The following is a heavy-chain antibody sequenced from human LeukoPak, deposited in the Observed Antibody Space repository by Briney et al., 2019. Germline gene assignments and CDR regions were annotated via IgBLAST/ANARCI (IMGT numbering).Heavy chain of an antibody. CDR1: GFTFSSYA. V-gene: IGHV3-30-3*01. CDR3: VRDPEDIGVVPVGVGAFDI. D-gene: IGHD2-2*01. Sequence: QPGRSLRLSCAASGFTFSSYAMRWVRQAPGKGLEWVALTSYDGTNKYYADSVKGRFTISRDNSKDTLYLQMNSLRLDDTAKYYCVRDPEDIGVVPVGVGAFDIWGQGTMVTVAS. CDR2: TSYDGTNK. J-gene: IGHJ3*02.